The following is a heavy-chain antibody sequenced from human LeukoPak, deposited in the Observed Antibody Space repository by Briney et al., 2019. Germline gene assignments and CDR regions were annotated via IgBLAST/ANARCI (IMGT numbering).Heavy chain of an antibody. Sequence: GGSLRLSCAASGFTFSSYAMHWVRQAPGKGLEWVAVISYDGSNKYYADSVKGRFTISRDNSKNTLYLQMNSLRAEDTAVYYCARVPAVAAWFDPWGQGTLVTVSS. D-gene: IGHD6-19*01. CDR2: ISYDGSNK. CDR1: GFTFSSYA. J-gene: IGHJ5*02. V-gene: IGHV3-30*04. CDR3: ARVPAVAAWFDP.